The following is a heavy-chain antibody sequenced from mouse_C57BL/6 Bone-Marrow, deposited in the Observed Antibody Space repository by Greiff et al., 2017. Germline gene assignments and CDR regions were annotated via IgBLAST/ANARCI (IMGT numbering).Heavy chain of an antibody. J-gene: IGHJ3*01. D-gene: IGHD2-1*01. V-gene: IGHV5-6*01. CDR3: AKGIYGNPFAY. Sequence: EVKLMESGGDLVKPGGSLKLSCAASGFTFSSYGMSWVRQTPDKRLEWVATISSGGSYTYYPASVKGRFTISRDNAKNTLYLQMSSMKSEDTAMYYCAKGIYGNPFAYWGQGTLVTVSA. CDR2: ISSGGSYT. CDR1: GFTFSSYG.